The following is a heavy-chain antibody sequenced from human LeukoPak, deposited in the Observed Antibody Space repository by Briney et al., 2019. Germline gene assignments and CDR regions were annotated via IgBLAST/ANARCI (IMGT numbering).Heavy chain of an antibody. J-gene: IGHJ4*02. CDR1: GYTFTYYD. D-gene: IGHD3-10*01. V-gene: IGHV1-2*02. CDR2: INPKSGGT. Sequence: GASVKVSCKASGYTFTYYDIHWVGQARGQGRKWMGGINPKSGGTHYAQKFEDRVTITRDGVINTDYMELSRLRPDDTALYYCSRNDNNYFGSVSYPPDYWGQGTLVIVSS. CDR3: SRNDNNYFGSVSYPPDY.